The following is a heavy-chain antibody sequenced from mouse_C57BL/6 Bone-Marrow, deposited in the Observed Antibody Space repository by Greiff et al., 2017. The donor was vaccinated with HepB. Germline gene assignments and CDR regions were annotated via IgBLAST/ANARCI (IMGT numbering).Heavy chain of an antibody. V-gene: IGHV14-4*01. J-gene: IGHJ3*01. Sequence: VHVKQSGAELVRPGASVKLSCTASGFNIKDDYMHWVKQRPEQGLEWIGWIDPENGDTEYASKFQGKATITADTSSNTAYLQLSSLTSEDTAVYYCTTPIYYYGSSYLFAYWGQGTLVTVSA. D-gene: IGHD1-1*01. CDR1: GFNIKDDY. CDR3: TTPIYYYGSSYLFAY. CDR2: IDPENGDT.